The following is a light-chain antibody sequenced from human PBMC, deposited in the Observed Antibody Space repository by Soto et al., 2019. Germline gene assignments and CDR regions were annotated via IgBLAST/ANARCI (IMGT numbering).Light chain of an antibody. CDR3: QQRRSWPAIT. CDR1: QSVSNF. CDR2: DAS. V-gene: IGKV3-11*01. Sequence: EIVLTQSPATLSLSPGERGTLSCGASQSVSNFLAWYQQKPGQAPRLLIYDASDRATGIPVRFSGSGSGTDFTLTISSLEPEDFAVYYCQQRRSWPAITFGQGTRLEIK. J-gene: IGKJ5*01.